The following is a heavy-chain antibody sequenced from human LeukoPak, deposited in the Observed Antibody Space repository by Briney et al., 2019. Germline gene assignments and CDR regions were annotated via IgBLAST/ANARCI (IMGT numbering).Heavy chain of an antibody. CDR1: GFNFRNYG. D-gene: IGHD6-13*01. Sequence: GGSLRLSCEASGFNFRNYGMHWVRQAPGKGLEWVAVLSADGSHKQFADSVKDRFDISRDNSKQTLYLQMNGLKSEDTAVYYCAKGGVSDRGSWYGDYFDYWGQGTLVTVSS. CDR2: LSADGSHK. CDR3: AKGGVSDRGSWYGDYFDY. J-gene: IGHJ4*02. V-gene: IGHV3-30*18.